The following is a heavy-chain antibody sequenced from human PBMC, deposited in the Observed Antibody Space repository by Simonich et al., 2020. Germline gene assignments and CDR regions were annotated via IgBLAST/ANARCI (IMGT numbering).Heavy chain of an antibody. CDR2: NNPTRGCT. J-gene: IGHJ2*01. Sequence: QVQLVQSGAEVKKPGASVKVSCKASGYTFTGYYMHWVRQAPGQGLEWMGRNNPTRGCTNYAQRFKGRVTMTRDTSISTANMELRRLRSDDTAVYYCAGAGGNCSGGSCYWYFDLWGRGTLVTVSS. V-gene: IGHV1-2*06. CDR1: GYTFTGYY. CDR3: AGAGGNCSGGSCYWYFDL. D-gene: IGHD2-15*01.